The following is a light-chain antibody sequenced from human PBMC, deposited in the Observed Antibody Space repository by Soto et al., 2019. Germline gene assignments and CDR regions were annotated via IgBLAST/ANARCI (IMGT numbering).Light chain of an antibody. CDR3: QQYYSYPPT. CDR2: VAS. Sequence: DIQMTQSPSSVSASVGDRVTITCRASQYISNWLAWYQHKPGKAPKPLIYVASTLQSGVPSRFSGSGSGTDFTLTISCLQSEDFATYYCQQYYSYPPTFGQGTKVDIK. V-gene: IGKV1D-16*01. J-gene: IGKJ1*01. CDR1: QYISNW.